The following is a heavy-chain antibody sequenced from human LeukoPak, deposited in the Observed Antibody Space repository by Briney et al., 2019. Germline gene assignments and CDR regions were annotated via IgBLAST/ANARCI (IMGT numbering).Heavy chain of an antibody. J-gene: IGHJ5*02. CDR2: FDPEDGET. V-gene: IGHV1-24*01. D-gene: IGHD2-15*01. Sequence: GASVKVSCKVSGYTLTELSMHWVRQAPGKGLEWMGGFDPEDGETFYAQKFQGRVTMTEDTSTDTAYMELSSLRSEDTAVYYCARDGFPYCSGGSCYPTNWFDPWGQGTLVTVSS. CDR3: ARDGFPYCSGGSCYPTNWFDP. CDR1: GYTLTELS.